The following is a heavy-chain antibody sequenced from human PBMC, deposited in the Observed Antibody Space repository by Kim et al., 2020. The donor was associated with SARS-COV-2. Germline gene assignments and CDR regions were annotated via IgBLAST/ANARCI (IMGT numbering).Heavy chain of an antibody. J-gene: IGHJ6*02. CDR3: ARRQGFGYGMDV. V-gene: IGHV2-70*01. CDR1: GFSLSTSGMC. D-gene: IGHD3-10*01. CDR2: IAWDDDK. Sequence: SGPTLVNPTQTLTLTCTFSGFSLSTSGMCVSWIRQPPGKALEWLALIAWDDDKYFSTSLKTRLTISKDTSKNQVVLTMTNMDPVDTATYYCARRQGFGYGMDVWGQGTTVTVSS.